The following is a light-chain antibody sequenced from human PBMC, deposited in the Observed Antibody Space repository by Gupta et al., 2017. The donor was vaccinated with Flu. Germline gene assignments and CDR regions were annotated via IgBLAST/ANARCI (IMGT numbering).Light chain of an antibody. CDR2: DDS. V-gene: IGLV3-21*02. CDR3: HVWDRSSNVV. CDR1: NIGSKG. J-gene: IGLJ3*02. Sequence: SYVLTQPPSVSVAPGQTARISCGGDNIGSKGVHWYQQKPGQAPVVVVHDDSDRPSGIPERFSGSNSGNTATLTITRVEAGDEADYYCHVWDRSSNVVFGGGTKLTVL.